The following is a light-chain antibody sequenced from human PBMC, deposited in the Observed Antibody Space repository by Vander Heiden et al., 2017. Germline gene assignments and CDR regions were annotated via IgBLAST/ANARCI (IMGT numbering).Light chain of an antibody. J-gene: IGKJ2*01. CDR1: QSVSSSY. Sequence: EIVLTHSPGTLSLSPGERATLSCRASQSVSSSYLAWYQQKPGQAPRLLIYGASSRATGIPDRFSGSGSGTDFTLTISRLDPEDFAVYYCQQYGSSPLSTFGQGTKLEIK. CDR2: GAS. V-gene: IGKV3-20*01. CDR3: QQYGSSPLST.